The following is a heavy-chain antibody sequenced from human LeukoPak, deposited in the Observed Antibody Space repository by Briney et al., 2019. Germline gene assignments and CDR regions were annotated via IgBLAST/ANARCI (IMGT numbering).Heavy chain of an antibody. CDR3: ARALYNTGWYPDYFDS. J-gene: IGHJ4*02. Sequence: GGSLRLSCAASGFTFSSYWMSWVRQAPGKGLEWVANIKRDGSDKYYVGSVEGRFTISRDNDKNSLYLQMSSLRAEDTANCARALYNTGWYPDYFDSWGQGALVTVSS. CDR1: GFTFSSYW. V-gene: IGHV3-7*01. CDR2: IKRDGSDK. D-gene: IGHD6-19*01.